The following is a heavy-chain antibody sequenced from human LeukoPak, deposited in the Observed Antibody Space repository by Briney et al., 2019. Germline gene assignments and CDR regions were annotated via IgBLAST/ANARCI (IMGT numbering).Heavy chain of an antibody. CDR1: GFTFSSFG. CDR2: ISYDGSNE. D-gene: IGHD3-10*01. Sequence: GGSLRLSCVASGFTFSSFGMHWVRQAPGKGLEWVAIISYDGSNEYYADSMKGRFTISRDNSKNTLYLQMNSLRAEDTAVYYCAKEEVCGSGSPLVDYWGRGTLVTVSS. J-gene: IGHJ4*02. CDR3: AKEEVCGSGSPLVDY. V-gene: IGHV3-30*18.